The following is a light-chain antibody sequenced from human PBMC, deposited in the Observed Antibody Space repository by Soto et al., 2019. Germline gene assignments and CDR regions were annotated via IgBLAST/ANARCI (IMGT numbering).Light chain of an antibody. CDR2: GAS. V-gene: IGKV3-20*01. Sequence: EIVLTQSPATLSLSPGERATLSCRASQSGSSNYLAWYQQKPGQAPRLLMYGASSRATGIPARFSGSGSGTDFTLTISRVEPEDFGVYYCQQYGSSPYTLGQGTKLEIK. CDR3: QQYGSSPYT. CDR1: QSGSSNY. J-gene: IGKJ2*01.